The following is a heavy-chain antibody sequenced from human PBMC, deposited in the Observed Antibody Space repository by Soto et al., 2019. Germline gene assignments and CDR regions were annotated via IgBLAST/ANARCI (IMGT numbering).Heavy chain of an antibody. D-gene: IGHD3-10*01. CDR2: IYWDDDK. Sequence: QITLKESGPTLVKPTQTLTLTCTFSGFSLSTSRVGVGWIRQPPGKALEWLAVIYWDDDKRSSSSLKSRLTITKDTSKNQVVLTMTNMDPVDTATYYCAHHPYYGLAPYSFDYWGQGILVTVSS. CDR1: GFSLSTSRVG. V-gene: IGHV2-5*02. CDR3: AHHPYYGLAPYSFDY. J-gene: IGHJ4*02.